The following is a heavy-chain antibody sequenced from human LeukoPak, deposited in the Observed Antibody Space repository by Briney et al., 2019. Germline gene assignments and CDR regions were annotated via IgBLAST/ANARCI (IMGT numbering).Heavy chain of an antibody. CDR3: ASTNYDFWSGWFSFDY. CDR1: GGSISSYY. CDR2: IYYSGST. Sequence: SETLSLTCTVSGGSISSYYWSWIRQPPGKGLEWIGYIYYSGSTNYNPSLKSRVTISVDTPKNQFSLKLSSVTAADTAVYYCASTNYDFWSGWFSFDYWGQGTLVTVSS. D-gene: IGHD3-3*01. J-gene: IGHJ4*02. V-gene: IGHV4-59*01.